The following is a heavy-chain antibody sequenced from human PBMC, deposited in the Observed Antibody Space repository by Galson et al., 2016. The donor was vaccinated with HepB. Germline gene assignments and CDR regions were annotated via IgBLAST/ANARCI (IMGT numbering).Heavy chain of an antibody. J-gene: IGHJ4*02. D-gene: IGHD3-22*01. CDR3: ARGYYFDSGDFPELDY. CDR1: EFTFSAYG. Sequence: SLRLSCAGSEFTFSAYGMHWVRQAPGKGLEWVAVVSYNGRNTYYGDSVKGRFTISRDNSKTTLYLQMNSLRAEDTAVYYCARGYYFDSGDFPELDYWGQGTLVTVSS. V-gene: IGHV3-30*03. CDR2: VSYNGRNT.